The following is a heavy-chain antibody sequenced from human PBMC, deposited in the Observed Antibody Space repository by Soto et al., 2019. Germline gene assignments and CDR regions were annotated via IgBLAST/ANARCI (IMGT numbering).Heavy chain of an antibody. V-gene: IGHV4-31*03. Sequence: TLSLTCTVSGDSISSGGYYWSWIRQHPGKGLGWIGYIYYSGSSYYNPSLKSRLTMSVDTSKNQFSLKLISVTAADTAVYYCARDLYSGIYSAFDIWGQGVMVTVSS. CDR1: GDSISSGGYY. CDR2: IYYSGSS. CDR3: ARDLYSGIYSAFDI. J-gene: IGHJ3*02. D-gene: IGHD1-26*01.